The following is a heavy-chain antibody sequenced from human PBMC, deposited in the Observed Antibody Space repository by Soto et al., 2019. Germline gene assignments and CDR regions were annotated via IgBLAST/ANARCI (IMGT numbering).Heavy chain of an antibody. CDR1: GGSFSGHY. CDR2: IDYTENT. CDR3: ARGIIPGGTYVLDV. Sequence: SETLSLTCAVYGGSFSGHYWSWIRQPPGKGLEWIGEIDYTENTNSNPSLMSRVNISVDTSKNQFSLKVNSVTAADTAIYYCARGIIPGGTYVLDVWGQEIQVTVSS. V-gene: IGHV4-34*01. J-gene: IGHJ6*02. D-gene: IGHD2-21*01.